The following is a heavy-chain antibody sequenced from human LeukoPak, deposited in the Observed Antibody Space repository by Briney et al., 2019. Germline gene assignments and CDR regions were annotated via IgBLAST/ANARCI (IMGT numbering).Heavy chain of an antibody. V-gene: IGHV1-46*01. D-gene: IGHD4-23*01. CDR3: ARDSMVVTLDY. CDR1: GYTFASYY. Sequence: ASVKVSCKASGYTFASYYMHWVRQAPGQGLEWMGIINPSGGSTSYAQKFQGRVTMTRDTSTSTVYMELSSLRSEDTAVYYCARDSMVVTLDYWGQGTLVTVSS. J-gene: IGHJ4*02. CDR2: INPSGGST.